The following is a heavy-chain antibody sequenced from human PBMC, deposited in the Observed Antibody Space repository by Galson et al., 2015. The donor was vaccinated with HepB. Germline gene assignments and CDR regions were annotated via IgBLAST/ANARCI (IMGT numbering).Heavy chain of an antibody. D-gene: IGHD2-21*01. CDR3: ARTNIVGEFDY. J-gene: IGHJ4*02. CDR2: MSYSGTT. Sequence: SETLSLTCIVSGGSISSSTYYWGWIRQPPGKGLEWIGTMSYSGTTYYNPSLKSRVTISVHTSKTRFSLQLNSVTAADTAVYYCARTNIVGEFDYWGQGTLVTVSS. CDR1: GGSISSSTYY. V-gene: IGHV4-39*01.